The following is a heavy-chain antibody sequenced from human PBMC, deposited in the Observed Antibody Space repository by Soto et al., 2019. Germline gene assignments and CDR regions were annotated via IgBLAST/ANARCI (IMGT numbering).Heavy chain of an antibody. CDR1: GFRFTSYD. CDR2: MSPNSGNT. J-gene: IGHJ4*02. D-gene: IGHD1-20*01. V-gene: IGHV1-8*02. CDR3: ATGGSNWNDFGQ. Sequence: ASVKVSCKASGFRFTSYDINWVRQATGQGLEWMGWMSPNSGNTAYAQKFQGRVTMTRNTSVSTAYMELSSLRSDDTAVYYCATGGSNWNDFGQWGQGTLVTVSS.